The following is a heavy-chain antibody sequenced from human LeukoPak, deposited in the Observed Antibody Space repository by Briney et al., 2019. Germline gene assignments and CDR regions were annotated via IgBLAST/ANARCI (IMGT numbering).Heavy chain of an antibody. CDR3: ARVNYYGSGTYYSDF. CDR1: GGSISSSDYY. Sequence: SETLSLTCTVSGGSISSSDYYWGWIRQPPGKGLEYIGSIYYTGSAYYNPSLKSRVTISIDTSKNQFSLKLSSVTAADTAVFYCARVNYYGSGTYYSDFWGPGTLVTVSS. V-gene: IGHV4-39*07. CDR2: IYYTGSA. J-gene: IGHJ4*02. D-gene: IGHD3-10*01.